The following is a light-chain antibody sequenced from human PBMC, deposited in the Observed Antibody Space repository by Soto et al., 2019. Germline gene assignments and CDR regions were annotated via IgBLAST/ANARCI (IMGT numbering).Light chain of an antibody. J-gene: IGLJ1*01. CDR2: EVS. Sequence: QSALTQPASVSGSPGQSITISCTGTSSDVGGYNYVSWYQQHPGKAPKLMIYEVSNRPPGVSNRFSGSKSGNTASLTISGLQSEDEADYYCSSYTSGRPLGFGTGTKLTVL. CDR1: SSDVGGYNY. V-gene: IGLV2-14*01. CDR3: SSYTSGRPLG.